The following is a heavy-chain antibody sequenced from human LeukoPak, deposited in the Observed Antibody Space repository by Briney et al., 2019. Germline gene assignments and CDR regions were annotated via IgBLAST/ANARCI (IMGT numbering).Heavy chain of an antibody. J-gene: IGHJ4*02. CDR1: GGTFSSYA. CDR2: IIPIFGTA. Sequence: GSSVKVSCKASGGTFSSYAISWVRQAPGRGLEWMGGIIPIFGTANYAQKFQGRVTMTTDTSTGTAYIELRSLRSDDTAVYYCARDGNSSPDYWGQGTLVIVSS. V-gene: IGHV1-69*05. CDR3: ARDGNSSPDY. D-gene: IGHD6-6*01.